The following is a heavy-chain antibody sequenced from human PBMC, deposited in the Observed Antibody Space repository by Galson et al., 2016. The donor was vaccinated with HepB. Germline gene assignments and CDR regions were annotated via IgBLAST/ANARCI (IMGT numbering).Heavy chain of an antibody. D-gene: IGHD2-15*01. J-gene: IGHJ6*03. CDR2: IIPNFNTP. Sequence: SVKVSCKASGGTFSSFVFSWVRQAPGQGLEWMGGIIPNFNTPYYAQKFQGRVTITADRSTNTAYMELNSLRSDDTAVFYCAGLQAPTSNSYYYYMDVWGKGTTVAVSS. CDR1: GGTFSSFV. V-gene: IGHV1-69*06. CDR3: AGLQAPTSNSYYYYMDV.